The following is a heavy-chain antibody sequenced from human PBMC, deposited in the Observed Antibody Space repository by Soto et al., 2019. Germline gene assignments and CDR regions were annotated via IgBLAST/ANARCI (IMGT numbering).Heavy chain of an antibody. D-gene: IGHD6-13*01. CDR1: GGTFSSYA. V-gene: IGHV1-69*13. CDR3: ARGTYSSPGNFDY. Sequence: SVKVSCKASGGTFSSYAISWVRQAPGQGLEWMGWTIPIFGTANYAQKFQGRVTITADESTSTAYMELSSLRSEDTAVYYCARGTYSSPGNFDYWGQGTLVTVSS. CDR2: TIPIFGTA. J-gene: IGHJ4*02.